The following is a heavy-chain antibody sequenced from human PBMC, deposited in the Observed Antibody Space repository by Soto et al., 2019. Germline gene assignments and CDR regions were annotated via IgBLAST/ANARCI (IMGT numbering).Heavy chain of an antibody. CDR1: GGSISSYY. V-gene: IGHV4-59*08. CDR2: IYYSGST. Sequence: SETLSLTCTVSGGSISSYYWSWIRQPPGKGLEWIGYIYYSGSTNYNPSLKSRVTISVDTSKNQFSLKLSSVTAADTAAYYCARLSRGYDSNFDYWGQGTLVTVSS. D-gene: IGHD5-12*01. CDR3: ARLSRGYDSNFDY. J-gene: IGHJ4*02.